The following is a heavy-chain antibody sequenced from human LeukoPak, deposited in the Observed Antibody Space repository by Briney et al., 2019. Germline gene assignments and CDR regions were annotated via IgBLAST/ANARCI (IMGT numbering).Heavy chain of an antibody. CDR1: GGSISSYY. J-gene: IGHJ6*03. D-gene: IGHD5-18*01. CDR3: ARASARGFSYGYYYLDV. CDR2: IYYSGST. Sequence: PSETLSLTCTLSGGSISSYYWRWVRQPPGNGLEWVGYIYYSGSTNYNPSPKSRVTISVDTSKNQFSLKLSAVTAADRAVDYVARASARGFSYGYYYLDVWGKGTTVTVSS. V-gene: IGHV4-59*01.